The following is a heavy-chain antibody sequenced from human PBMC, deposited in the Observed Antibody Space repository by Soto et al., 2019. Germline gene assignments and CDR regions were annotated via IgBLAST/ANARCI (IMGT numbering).Heavy chain of an antibody. J-gene: IGHJ4*02. Sequence: EVQLVESGGGLVQPGGSLRPSCAASGFTFSSFSIDWVRQAPGKGLEWISYITKSSSPIYYADSVKGRFTVSRDNGKNAVYLQMNSLRDEDTAVYYCARLYTSGWYIDHWGQGTLVTVSS. CDR2: ITKSSSPI. CDR1: GFTFSSFS. D-gene: IGHD6-19*01. CDR3: ARLYTSGWYIDH. V-gene: IGHV3-48*02.